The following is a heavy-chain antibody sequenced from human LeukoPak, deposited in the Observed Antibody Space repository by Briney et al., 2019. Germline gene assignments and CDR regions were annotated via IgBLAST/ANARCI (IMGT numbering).Heavy chain of an antibody. CDR2: MYISGST. Sequence: PSETLSLTCTVSGGSISSGNYYWSWIRQPAGKGLEWIGRMYISGSTNYNPSLKSRVTISVDTSKNQFSLKLSSVTAADTAVYYCARDSTVTRGYYYYMDVWGKGTTVTVPS. J-gene: IGHJ6*03. D-gene: IGHD4-17*01. CDR1: GGSISSGNYY. V-gene: IGHV4-61*02. CDR3: ARDSTVTRGYYYYMDV.